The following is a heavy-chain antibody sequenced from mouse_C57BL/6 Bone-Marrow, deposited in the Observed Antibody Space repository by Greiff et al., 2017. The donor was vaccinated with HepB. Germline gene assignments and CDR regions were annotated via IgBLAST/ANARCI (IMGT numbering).Heavy chain of an antibody. Sequence: VKLQQPGAELVRPGTSVKLSCKASGYTFTSYWMHWVKQRPGQGLEWIGVIDPSDSYTNYNQKFKGKATLTVDTSSSTAYMQLSSLTSEDSAVYYCARWGRLPSWGQGTSVTVSS. CDR2: IDPSDSYT. CDR3: ARWGRLPS. D-gene: IGHD2-2*01. V-gene: IGHV1-59*01. J-gene: IGHJ4*01. CDR1: GYTFTSYW.